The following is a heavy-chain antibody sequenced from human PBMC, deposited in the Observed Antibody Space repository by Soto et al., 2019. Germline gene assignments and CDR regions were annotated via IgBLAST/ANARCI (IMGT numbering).Heavy chain of an antibody. CDR2: IWYDGSNK. D-gene: IGHD2-21*02. J-gene: IGHJ4*02. Sequence: QVQLVESGGGVVQPGRSLRLSCAASGFTFSSYGIHWVRQAPGKGLEWVAVIWYDGSNKYYADSVKGRFTISRDNSKNTLYLQMNSLRAEDTAVYYCARAVDLYCGGDCQSYYFDYWGQGTLVTVSS. V-gene: IGHV3-33*01. CDR3: ARAVDLYCGGDCQSYYFDY. CDR1: GFTFSSYG.